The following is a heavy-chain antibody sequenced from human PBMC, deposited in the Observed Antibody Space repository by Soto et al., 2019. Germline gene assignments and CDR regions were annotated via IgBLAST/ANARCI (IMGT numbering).Heavy chain of an antibody. D-gene: IGHD6-19*01. V-gene: IGHV1-69*13. Sequence: SVKVSCKASGGTFSSYAISWVRQAPGQGLEWMGGIIPIFGTANYAQKFQGRVTITADESTSTAYMELSSLRSEDTAVYCCARESRSSGWLYYFDYWGQGTLVTVSS. CDR1: GGTFSSYA. J-gene: IGHJ4*02. CDR2: IIPIFGTA. CDR3: ARESRSSGWLYYFDY.